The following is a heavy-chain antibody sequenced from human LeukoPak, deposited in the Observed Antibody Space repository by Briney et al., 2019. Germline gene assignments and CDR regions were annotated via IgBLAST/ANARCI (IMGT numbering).Heavy chain of an antibody. CDR3: AKYPVGATVFDY. V-gene: IGHV3-30*02. J-gene: IGHJ4*02. CDR2: IRYDGSNK. Sequence: PGGSLRLSCAASGLTFSSYGMHWVRQAPGKGLEWVAFIRYDGSNKYYADSVKGRFTISRDNSKNTLDLQMNSLRAEDTAVYYCAKYPVGATVFDYWGQGTLVSVAS. D-gene: IGHD1-26*01. CDR1: GLTFSSYG.